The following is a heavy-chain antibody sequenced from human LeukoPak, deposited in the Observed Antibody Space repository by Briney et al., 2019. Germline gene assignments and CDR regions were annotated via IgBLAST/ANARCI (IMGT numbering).Heavy chain of an antibody. J-gene: IGHJ3*02. CDR1: GGSISSYY. CDR2: IYTSGST. D-gene: IGHD4-17*01. V-gene: IGHV4-4*07. Sequence: PSETLSLTCTVSGGSISSYYWSWIRQPAGKGLEWIGRIYTSGSTNYNPSLKSRVTMSVDTSKNQFSLKLSSVTDADTAVYYCARGVWYGDYNAFDIWGQGTMVTVSS. CDR3: ARGVWYGDYNAFDI.